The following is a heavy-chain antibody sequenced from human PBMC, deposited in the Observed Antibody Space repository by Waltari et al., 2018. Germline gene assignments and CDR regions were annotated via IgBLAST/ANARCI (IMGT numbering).Heavy chain of an antibody. CDR2: IYHSGST. J-gene: IGHJ4*02. D-gene: IGHD6-13*01. CDR1: GYSISSGYY. V-gene: IGHV4-38-2*01. CDR3: ARQEEQQLVRD. Sequence: QVQLQESGPGLVKPSETLSLTCAVSGYSISSGYYWGWIRQPPGKGLEWIGSIYHSGSTDYNPSLTSRVTISVDTSKNQFSLKLGSVTAADTAVYYCARQEEQQLVRDWGQGTLVTVSS.